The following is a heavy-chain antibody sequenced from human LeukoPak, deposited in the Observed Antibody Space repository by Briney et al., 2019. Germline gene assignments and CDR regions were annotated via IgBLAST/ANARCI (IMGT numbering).Heavy chain of an antibody. CDR1: GFTFSSYA. CDR3: ARDRPSLLWFGELYAFDI. Sequence: GGSLRLSCAASGFTFSSYAMHWVRQAPGKGLEWVAVISYDGSNKYYADSVKGRFTISRDNAKNSLYLQMNSLRAEDTAVYYCARDRPSLLWFGELYAFDIWGQGTMVTVSS. D-gene: IGHD3-10*01. CDR2: ISYDGSNK. J-gene: IGHJ3*02. V-gene: IGHV3-30-3*01.